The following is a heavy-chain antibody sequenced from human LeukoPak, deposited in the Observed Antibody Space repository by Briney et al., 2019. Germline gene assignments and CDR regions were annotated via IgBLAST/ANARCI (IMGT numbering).Heavy chain of an antibody. CDR1: GDSVSTSSAA. V-gene: IGHV6-1*01. Sequence: SQTLSLTCAISGDSVSTSSAAWNWLRQSPSRGLEWLGRTYYGSKWYNDYALSVKSRISISPDMSKNHFSLQLDSVTLEDTAVYYCARTDRDYYDTSDYDAFDIWGQGTLVTVSS. J-gene: IGHJ3*02. CDR3: ARTDRDYYDTSDYDAFDI. CDR2: TYYGSKWYN. D-gene: IGHD3-22*01.